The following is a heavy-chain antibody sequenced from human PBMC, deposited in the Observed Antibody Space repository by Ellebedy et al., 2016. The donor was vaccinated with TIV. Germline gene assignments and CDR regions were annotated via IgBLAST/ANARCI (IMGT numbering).Heavy chain of an antibody. CDR3: AREEMYFYDSAGFYYGSHGMDV. D-gene: IGHD3-22*01. J-gene: IGHJ6*02. V-gene: IGHV1-18*01. CDR1: GYTFSTQG. CDR2: ISPYNGYA. Sequence: ASVKVSCKASGYTFSTQGISWVRQAPGQGLEWMGWISPYNGYAGYAQRFRDRVIMTADTSTSTAYMELSSLRSDDTAVYYCAREEMYFYDSAGFYYGSHGMDVWGQGTTVIVSS.